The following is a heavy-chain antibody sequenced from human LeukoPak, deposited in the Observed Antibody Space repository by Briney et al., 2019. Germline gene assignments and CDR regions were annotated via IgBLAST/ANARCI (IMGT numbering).Heavy chain of an antibody. Sequence: GGSLRLSCAASGFTFSGYAMSWVRQAPGKGLEWVAAISGSGGGTYYADSVKGRFTISRANSKNTLYLKIDSLKAEDTAVYYCAKTGGIVVVPSANDYWGQGTLVTVSS. J-gene: IGHJ4*02. D-gene: IGHD2-2*01. CDR3: AKTGGIVVVPSANDY. CDR2: ISGSGGGT. CDR1: GFTFSGYA. V-gene: IGHV3-23*01.